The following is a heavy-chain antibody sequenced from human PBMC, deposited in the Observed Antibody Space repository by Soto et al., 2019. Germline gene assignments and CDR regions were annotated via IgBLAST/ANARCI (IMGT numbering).Heavy chain of an antibody. CDR1: GFAFSSLW. D-gene: IGHD6-13*01. J-gene: IGHJ4*02. CDR3: VRLGGSSWADY. CDR2: IDNEGIGT. V-gene: IGHV3-74*01. Sequence: EVRLVESGGGLVHPGASLTVSCEASGFAFSSLWMHWVRQAPGKGLEWVSRIDNEGIGTNYADAVRGRFTMSRDNAKNMLNLQMNSLRADDTSGYFCVRLGGSSWADYWGQGTLVTVSS.